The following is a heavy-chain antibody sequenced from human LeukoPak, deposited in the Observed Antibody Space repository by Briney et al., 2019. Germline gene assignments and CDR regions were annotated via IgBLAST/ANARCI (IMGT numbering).Heavy chain of an antibody. Sequence: GGSLRLSCAASGFTFSPYWMTWVRQAPGKGREGVANIKEDGSERYYVDSVKGRFTISRDNAKNSLYLQMNSLRAEDTAVYYCARGDRRFGYWGQGTLVTVSS. CDR2: IKEDGSER. CDR3: ARGDRRFGY. V-gene: IGHV3-7*03. CDR1: GFTFSPYW. J-gene: IGHJ4*02. D-gene: IGHD3-16*01.